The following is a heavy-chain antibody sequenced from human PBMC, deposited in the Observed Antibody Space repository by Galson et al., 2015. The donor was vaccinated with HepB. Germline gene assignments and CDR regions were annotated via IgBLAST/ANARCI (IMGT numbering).Heavy chain of an antibody. CDR2: IIPIFGTA. CDR3: AKEIYYAGAFDI. Sequence: SCKASGGTFSSYAISWVRQAPGQGLEWMGGIIPIFGTANYAQKFQGRVTITADESTSTAYMELSSLRSEDTAVYYCAKEIYYAGAFDIWGQGTMVTVSS. V-gene: IGHV1-69*01. J-gene: IGHJ3*02. D-gene: IGHD1-26*01. CDR1: GGTFSSYA.